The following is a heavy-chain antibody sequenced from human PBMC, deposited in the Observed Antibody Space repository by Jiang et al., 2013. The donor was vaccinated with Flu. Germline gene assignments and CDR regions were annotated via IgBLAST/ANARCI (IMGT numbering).Heavy chain of an antibody. D-gene: IGHD5-18*01. V-gene: IGHV4-39*01. Sequence: LLKPSETLSLTCTVSGGSISSSSYYWGWIRQPPGKGLEWIGSISYSGSTYYNPSLKSRVTISVDTSKNQFSLKLSSVTAADTAVYYCVRHEEGGYSYGFNYFDYWGQGTLVTVSS. CDR2: ISYSGST. CDR1: GGSISSSSYY. CDR3: VRHEEGGYSYGFNYFDY. J-gene: IGHJ4*02.